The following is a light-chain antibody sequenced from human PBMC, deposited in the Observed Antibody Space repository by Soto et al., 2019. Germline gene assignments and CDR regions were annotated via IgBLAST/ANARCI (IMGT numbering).Light chain of an antibody. CDR1: SSDVGDYNY. J-gene: IGLJ1*01. Sequence: AQPASPSGSAGQSVTISCPGTSSDVGDYNYVSWYQQHPGKAPKLMIYEVIKRPSGVPDRFSGSKSGNTASLTVSWLQAEDEADYYCTSYSVSNTYVFGTGTKVTVL. CDR3: TSYSVSNTYV. V-gene: IGLV2-8*01. CDR2: EVI.